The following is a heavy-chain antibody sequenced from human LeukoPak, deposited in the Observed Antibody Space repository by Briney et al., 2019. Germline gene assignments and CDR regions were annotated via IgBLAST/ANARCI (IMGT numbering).Heavy chain of an antibody. Sequence: SETLSLTCAVYGGSFSGYYWSWIRQPPGKGLEWIGEINHSGSTNYNPSLKSRVTISVDTSKNQFSLKLSSVTAADTAVYYCARAHYDFWSGLPHFDYWGQGTLVTVSS. CDR2: INHSGST. J-gene: IGHJ4*02. CDR3: ARAHYDFWSGLPHFDY. V-gene: IGHV4-34*01. CDR1: GGSFSGYY. D-gene: IGHD3-3*01.